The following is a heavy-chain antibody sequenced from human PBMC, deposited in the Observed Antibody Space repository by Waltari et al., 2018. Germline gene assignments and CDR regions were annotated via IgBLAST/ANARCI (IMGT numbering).Heavy chain of an antibody. Sequence: QVQLVQSGAEVKKPGSSVKVSCKASGGTFSSYAISWVRQAPGHGLEWMGGIIPSLGIANNAQKFQGRVTITADKSTSTAYMELSSLRSEDTAVYYCARVHAPDLTHDSSGYYSYWGQGTLVTVSS. CDR3: ARVHAPDLTHDSSGYYSY. CDR1: GGTFSSYA. D-gene: IGHD3-22*01. V-gene: IGHV1-69*10. CDR2: IIPSLGIA. J-gene: IGHJ4*02.